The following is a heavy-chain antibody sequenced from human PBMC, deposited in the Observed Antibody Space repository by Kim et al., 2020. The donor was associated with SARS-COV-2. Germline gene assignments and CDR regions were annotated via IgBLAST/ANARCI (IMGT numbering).Heavy chain of an antibody. J-gene: IGHJ6*02. D-gene: IGHD3-10*01. CDR2: ITPFNGNT. Sequence: SVKVSCKASGYTFTYRYLHWVRQAPGQALEWMGWITPFNGNTNYAQKFQDRVTITRDRSMSTAYMELSSLRSEDTAMYYCATHAYYYGSGSYYPTSLGYYGMDVWGQGTTVTVSS. V-gene: IGHV1-45*02. CDR1: GYTFTYRY. CDR3: ATHAYYYGSGSYYPTSLGYYGMDV.